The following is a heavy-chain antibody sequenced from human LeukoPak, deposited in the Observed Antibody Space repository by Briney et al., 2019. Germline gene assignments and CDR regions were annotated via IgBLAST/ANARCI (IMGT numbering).Heavy chain of an antibody. CDR3: ASSLYDFWSGYYDDY. V-gene: IGHV5-51*01. CDR2: IYPGDSDT. J-gene: IGHJ4*02. CDR1: GYSSTSYW. D-gene: IGHD3-3*01. Sequence: GESLKISCKGSGYSSTSYWIGWVRQMPGKGLEWMGIIYPGDSDTRYSPSFQGQVTISADKSISTAYLQWSSLKASDTAMYYCASSLYDFWSGYYDDYWGQGTLVTVSS.